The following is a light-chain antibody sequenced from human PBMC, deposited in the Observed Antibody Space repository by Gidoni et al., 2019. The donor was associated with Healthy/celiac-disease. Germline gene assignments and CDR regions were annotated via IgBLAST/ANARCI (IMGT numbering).Light chain of an antibody. Sequence: DIVMTQPPDSLAVSLGERVTINCKSSQSVLYSSNNKNYLAWYQQKPGQPPKLLIYWASTRESGVPDRFSGSGSGTDFTLTISSLQAEDVAVYYCQQYYSTLPYTFGQGTKLEIK. CDR3: QQYYSTLPYT. V-gene: IGKV4-1*01. J-gene: IGKJ2*01. CDR2: WAS. CDR1: QSVLYSSNNKNY.